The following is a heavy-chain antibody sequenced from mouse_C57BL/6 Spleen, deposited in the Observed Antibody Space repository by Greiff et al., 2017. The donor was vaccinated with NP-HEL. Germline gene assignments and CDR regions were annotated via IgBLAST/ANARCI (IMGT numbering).Heavy chain of an antibody. CDR1: GFTFSNYW. D-gene: IGHD3-1*01. Sequence: EVKLVESGGGLVQPGGSMKLSCVASGFTFSNYWMNWVRQSPEKGLEWVAQIRLKSDNYATHYAESVKGRFTISRDDSKSSVYLQMNNLRAEDTGIYYCTGGLIDWYFDVWGTGTTVTVSS. V-gene: IGHV6-3*01. CDR2: IRLKSDNYAT. CDR3: TGGLIDWYFDV. J-gene: IGHJ1*03.